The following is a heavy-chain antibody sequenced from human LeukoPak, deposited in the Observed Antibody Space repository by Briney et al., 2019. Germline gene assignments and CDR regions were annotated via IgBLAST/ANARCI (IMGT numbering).Heavy chain of an antibody. CDR1: GFTFSSYG. CDR2: ISGSGGNT. J-gene: IGHJ4*02. Sequence: GGSLRLSCAASGFTFSSYGMSWVRQAPGKGLEWVSGISGSGGNTYYADSVKGRFTISRDNSKNTLYLHMSSLRAEDTAIYYCAKHQSHFWSPFDSWGQGTLVTVSS. CDR3: AKHQSHFWSPFDS. V-gene: IGHV3-23*01. D-gene: IGHD3-3*02.